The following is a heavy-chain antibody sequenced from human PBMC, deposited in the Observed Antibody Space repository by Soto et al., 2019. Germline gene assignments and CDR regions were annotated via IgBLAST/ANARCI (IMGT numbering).Heavy chain of an antibody. CDR2: VYHTGST. Sequence: QVQLQESGPGLVKPSGTLSLTCAVSRGSISSSNWWSWVRQPPGKGREWIGEVYHTGSTTYSPALKRRVTMSVDKSTSQVSLRLTSVTAADMTVYWCARAWHDYFYMDVWGKGTTVTAPS. D-gene: IGHD5-12*01. V-gene: IGHV4-4*01. CDR1: RGSISSSNW. CDR3: ARAWHDYFYMDV. J-gene: IGHJ6*03.